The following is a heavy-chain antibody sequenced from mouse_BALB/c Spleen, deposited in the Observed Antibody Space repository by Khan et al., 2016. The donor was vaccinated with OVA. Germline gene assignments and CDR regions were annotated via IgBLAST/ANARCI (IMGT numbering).Heavy chain of an antibody. J-gene: IGHJ4*01. CDR3: ARGRTY. CDR1: GYSITSDYA. CDR2: ISYSGSS. Sequence: EVQLVESGPGLVKPSQSLSLTCTVTGYSITSDYAWNWIRQFPGNKLEWMGYISYSGSSSYHPSLKSRISITRETSKNQFFLQLNSVTTEDTATYDCARGRTYWGQGTSVTVSS. V-gene: IGHV3-2*02.